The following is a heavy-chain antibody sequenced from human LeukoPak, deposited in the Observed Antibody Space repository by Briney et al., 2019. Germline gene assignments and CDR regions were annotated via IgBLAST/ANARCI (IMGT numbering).Heavy chain of an antibody. CDR1: GGSISSYY. CDR3: ARGYSYDSFDY. J-gene: IGHJ4*02. Sequence: SETLSLTCTVSGGSISSYYWSWIRQPPGKGLEWIGYIYYSGSTNYNPSLKGRVTISVDTSKNQFSLNLSSVSAADTAVYFCARGYSYDSFDYWGLGTLVTVSS. CDR2: IYYSGST. D-gene: IGHD5-18*01. V-gene: IGHV4-59*01.